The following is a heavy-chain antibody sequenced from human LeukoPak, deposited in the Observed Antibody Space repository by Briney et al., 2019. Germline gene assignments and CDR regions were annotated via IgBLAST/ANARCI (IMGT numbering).Heavy chain of an antibody. V-gene: IGHV4-59*11. CDR2: ISYIGST. CDR1: DDSFSSHY. CDR3: ARDLVTVTKGFDI. J-gene: IGHJ3*02. Sequence: SETLSLTCAVSDDSFSSHYWTWILQPPGNGLEWIGYISYIGSTNYNPSLKSRVTISIDTSKNEFSLKLTSVTAADTAVYYCARDLVTVTKGFDIWGQGTMVTVSS. D-gene: IGHD4-17*01.